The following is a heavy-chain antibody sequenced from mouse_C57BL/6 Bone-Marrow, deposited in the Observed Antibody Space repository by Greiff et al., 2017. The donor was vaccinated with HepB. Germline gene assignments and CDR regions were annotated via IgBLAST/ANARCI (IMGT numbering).Heavy chain of an antibody. CDR3: TTGSADD. J-gene: IGHJ2*01. Sequence: VQLQQSGAELVRPGASVKLSCTASGFNIKDDYMHWVKQRPEQGLEWIGWIDPENGDTEYASKFQGKATITADTSSNTAYLQLSSLTSEDTAVYYCTTGSADDWGKGTTLTVSS. V-gene: IGHV14-4*01. CDR2: IDPENGDT. CDR1: GFNIKDDY. D-gene: IGHD3-2*02.